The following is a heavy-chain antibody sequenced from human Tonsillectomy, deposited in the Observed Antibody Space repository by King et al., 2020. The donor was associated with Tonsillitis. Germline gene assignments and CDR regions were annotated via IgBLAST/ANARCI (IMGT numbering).Heavy chain of an antibody. CDR3: ARDLMGATAGFDY. CDR2: MYSGGST. J-gene: IGHJ4*02. Sequence: VQLVESGGGLIQPGGSLRLSCAASGFTVSSNYMTWVRQAPGKGLEWVSVMYSGGSTYYADSVKGRFTISRDNSKNTLYLQMNSLRAEDTAVYYCARDLMGATAGFDYWGQGTLVTVSS. CDR1: GFTVSSNY. D-gene: IGHD1-26*01. V-gene: IGHV3-53*01.